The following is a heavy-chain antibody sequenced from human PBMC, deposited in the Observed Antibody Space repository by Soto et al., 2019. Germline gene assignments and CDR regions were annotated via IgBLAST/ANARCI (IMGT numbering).Heavy chain of an antibody. Sequence: GRSLRLSCAASGLTFSSYAMHWVRQAPGKGLEWVAVISYDGSNKYYADSVKGRFTISRDNSKNTLYLQMNSLRAEDTAVYYCAREETYYAILTGPYGMDVWGQGTTVTASS. CDR3: AREETYYAILTGPYGMDV. V-gene: IGHV3-30-3*01. J-gene: IGHJ6*02. CDR2: ISYDGSNK. D-gene: IGHD3-9*01. CDR1: GLTFSSYA.